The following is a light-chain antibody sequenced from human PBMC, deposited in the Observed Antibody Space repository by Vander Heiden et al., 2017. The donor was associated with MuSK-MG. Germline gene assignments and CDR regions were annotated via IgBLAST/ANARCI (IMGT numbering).Light chain of an antibody. V-gene: IGKV1-39*01. CDR3: QQSYSTPHT. J-gene: IGKJ2*01. Sequence: DIQMTQSPSSLSASVGDRVTITCRASQSTTSSLNWYQQKPGKAPKLLIYAASSLQSGVPSRISGSGSGTDFTLTISRLQPEDFATYYCQQSYSTPHTFGQGTKLEIK. CDR2: AAS. CDR1: QSTTSS.